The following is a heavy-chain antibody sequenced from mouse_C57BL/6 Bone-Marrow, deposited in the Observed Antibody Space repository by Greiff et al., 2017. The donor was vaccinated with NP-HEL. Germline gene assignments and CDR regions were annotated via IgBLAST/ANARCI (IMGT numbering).Heavy chain of an antibody. CDR2: IYPRSGNT. V-gene: IGHV1-81*01. J-gene: IGHJ2*01. CDR3: ARGDYYGSSYH. CDR1: GYTFTSYG. Sequence: VQVVESGAELARPGASVKLSCKASGYTFTSYGISWVKQRTGQGLEWIGEIYPRSGNTYYNEKFKGKATLTADKSSSTAYMELRSLTSEDSAVYFCARGDYYGSSYHWGQGTTLTVSS. D-gene: IGHD1-1*01.